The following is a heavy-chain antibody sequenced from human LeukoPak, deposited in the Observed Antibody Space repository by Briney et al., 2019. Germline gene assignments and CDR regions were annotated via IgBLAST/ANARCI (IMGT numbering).Heavy chain of an antibody. D-gene: IGHD6-19*01. J-gene: IGHJ4*02. V-gene: IGHV3-30*03. CDR1: GFTFSSYG. CDR2: ISYGGSNK. Sequence: PGRSLRLSCAASGFTFSSYGMHWVRQAPGKGLEWVAVISYGGSNKYYADSVKGRFTISRDNSKNTLYLQMNSLRAEDTAVYYCASLAVAGTSISLDYWGQGTLVTVSS. CDR3: ASLAVAGTSISLDY.